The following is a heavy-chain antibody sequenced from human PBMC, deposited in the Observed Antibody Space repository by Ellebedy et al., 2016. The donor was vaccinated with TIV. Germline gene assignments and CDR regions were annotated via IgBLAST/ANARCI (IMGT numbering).Heavy chain of an antibody. D-gene: IGHD3-16*02. J-gene: IGHJ4*02. Sequence: SETLSLXXTVSGGSISSYYWSWIRQPPGKGLEWIGYIYYSGSTYYNPSLKSRVTISVDTSKNQFSLKLSSVTAADTAVYYCARNVKNYDYVWGSYRFYDYWGQGTLVTVSS. V-gene: IGHV4-59*08. CDR2: IYYSGST. CDR1: GGSISSYY. CDR3: ARNVKNYDYVWGSYRFYDY.